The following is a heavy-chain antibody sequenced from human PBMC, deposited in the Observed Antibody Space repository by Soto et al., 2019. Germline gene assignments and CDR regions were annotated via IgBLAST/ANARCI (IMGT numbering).Heavy chain of an antibody. CDR2: ISSNGGST. V-gene: IGHV3-64D*08. CDR3: VTPPPRGQYWSGYYSGMDV. Sequence: GGSLRLSCSASGFTFSSYAMHWVRQAPGKGLEYVSAISSNGGSTYYADSVKGRFTISRDNSKNTLYLQMCSLRAEDTAVYYCVTPPPRGQYWSGYYSGMDVWGQGTTVTVSS. J-gene: IGHJ6*02. D-gene: IGHD3-3*01. CDR1: GFTFSSYA.